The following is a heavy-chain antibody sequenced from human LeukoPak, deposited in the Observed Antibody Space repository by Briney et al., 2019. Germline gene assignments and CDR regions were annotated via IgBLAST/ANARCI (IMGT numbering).Heavy chain of an antibody. CDR2: IRYDGSNK. V-gene: IGHV3-30*02. J-gene: IGHJ4*02. Sequence: SGGSLRLSCAASGFTFSSYGMHWVRQAPGKGLEWVAFIRYDGSNKYYADSVKGRFTISRDNSKNTLYLQMKSLRVEDTAVYYCAFPGGSGWSFDYWGQGTLVTVSS. CDR1: GFTFSSYG. D-gene: IGHD6-19*01. CDR3: AFPGGSGWSFDY.